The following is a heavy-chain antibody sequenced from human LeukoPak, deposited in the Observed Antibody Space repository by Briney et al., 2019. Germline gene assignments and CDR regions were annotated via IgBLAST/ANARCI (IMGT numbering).Heavy chain of an antibody. CDR3: ARGDYYDSSGYSHTDY. CDR2: INPSAGST. CDR1: GYTFTSYY. Sequence: ASVKVSCKASGYTFTSYYIHWVRQAPGQGLEWMGIINPSAGSTSYAQKFQGRVTMTRDTSTNTVYMELSSLRSEDTAAYYCARGDYYDSSGYSHTDYWGQGTLVTVSS. V-gene: IGHV1-46*01. D-gene: IGHD3-22*01. J-gene: IGHJ4*02.